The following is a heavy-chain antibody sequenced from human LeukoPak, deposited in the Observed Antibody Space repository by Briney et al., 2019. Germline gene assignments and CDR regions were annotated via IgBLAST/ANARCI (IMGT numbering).Heavy chain of an antibody. CDR3: ARHIGGGIEDMDV. CDR2: IYVTGT. Sequence: SETLSLTCTVSGGSIGTYYWSWIRQSPGKGLEWIGYIYVTGTRYNPYLQSRVTISVDRSRNQFLLKMSSVTAADTAVYYCARHIGGGIEDMDVWGKGTKVIVSS. D-gene: IGHD3-16*02. J-gene: IGHJ6*03. CDR1: GGSIGTYY. V-gene: IGHV4-59*08.